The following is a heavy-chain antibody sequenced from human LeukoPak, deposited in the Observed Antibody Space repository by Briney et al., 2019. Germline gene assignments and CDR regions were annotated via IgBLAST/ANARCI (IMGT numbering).Heavy chain of an antibody. CDR3: AREGPYDYVWGSYRYRYYYMDV. Sequence: SETLSLTCTVSGGSISSYYWSWIRQPPGKGLEWIGYIYYSGSTNYNPSLKSRVTISVDTSKNQFSLKLSSVTAADTAVYYCAREGPYDYVWGSYRYRYYYMDVWGKGTAVTISS. V-gene: IGHV4-59*12. J-gene: IGHJ6*03. CDR1: GGSISSYY. D-gene: IGHD3-16*02. CDR2: IYYSGST.